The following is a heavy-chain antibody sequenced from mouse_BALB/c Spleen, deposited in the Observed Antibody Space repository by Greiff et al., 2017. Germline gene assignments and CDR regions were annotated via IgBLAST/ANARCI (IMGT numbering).Heavy chain of an antibody. CDR3: ARENYPLAMDY. J-gene: IGHJ4*01. D-gene: IGHD2-1*01. V-gene: IGHV2-9*02. CDR1: GFSLTSYG. Sequence: VKLMESGPGLVAPSQSLSITCTVSGFSLTSYGVHWVRQPPGKGLEWLGVIWAGGSTNYNSALMSRLSISKDNSKSQVFLKMNSLQTDDTAMYYCARENYPLAMDYWGQGTSVTVSS. CDR2: IWAGGST.